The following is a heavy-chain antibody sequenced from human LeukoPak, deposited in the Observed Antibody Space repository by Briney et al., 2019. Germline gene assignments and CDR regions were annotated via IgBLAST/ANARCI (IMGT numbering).Heavy chain of an antibody. J-gene: IGHJ4*02. CDR3: ARLIAVAGTVDY. CDR2: ISSSGSTI. CDR1: GFTFSSHE. V-gene: IGHV3-48*03. D-gene: IGHD6-19*01. Sequence: GGSLRLSCAASGFTFSSHEMNWVRQAPGKGLEWVSYISSSGSTIYYADSVKGRFTISRDNAKNSLYLQMNSLRAEDTAVYYCARLIAVAGTVDYWGQGTLVTVSS.